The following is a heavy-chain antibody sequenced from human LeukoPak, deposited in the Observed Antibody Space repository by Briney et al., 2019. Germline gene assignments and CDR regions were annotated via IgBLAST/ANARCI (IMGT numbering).Heavy chain of an antibody. CDR1: GGFIRSYY. V-gene: IGHV4-59*08. CDR3: ARHLKTGMYYFDN. D-gene: IGHD7-27*01. Sequence: SETLSLTCIVSGGFIRSYYWSWIRQPPGKGLEWIGYIYYSGSTNYNPSLKSRVTISVDTSKNQLSLKLSSVTAADTAVYYCARHLKTGMYYFDNWGQRTLVTVCS. J-gene: IGHJ4*02. CDR2: IYYSGST.